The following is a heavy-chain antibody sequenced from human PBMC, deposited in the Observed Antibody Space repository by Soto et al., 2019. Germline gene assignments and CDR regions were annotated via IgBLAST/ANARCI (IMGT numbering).Heavy chain of an antibody. CDR3: AKFKGYSYGYSDV. J-gene: IGHJ6*04. CDR2: ISYDGSNK. CDR1: GFTFSSYG. Sequence: GGSLRLSCAASGFTFSSYGMHWVRQAPGKGLEWVAVISYDGSNKYYADSVKGRFTISRDNSKNTLYLQMNSLRAEDTAVYYCAKFKGYSYGYSDVWGKGTTVTVSS. D-gene: IGHD5-18*01. V-gene: IGHV3-30*18.